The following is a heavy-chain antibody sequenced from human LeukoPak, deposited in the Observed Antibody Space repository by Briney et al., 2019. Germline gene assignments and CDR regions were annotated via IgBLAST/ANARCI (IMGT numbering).Heavy chain of an antibody. Sequence: GRSLRLSCGASGFIFSDYAMHWVRQAPGKGLEWAAVISYDGSNNYYTDTVKGRFTISRDISTDTLYLQMNNLRTEDTAVYFCAKDRGVKGWFFDYYYYGMDVWGQGTTVIVSS. D-gene: IGHD6-19*01. J-gene: IGHJ6*02. CDR3: AKDRGVKGWFFDYYYYGMDV. V-gene: IGHV3-30-3*01. CDR1: GFIFSDYA. CDR2: ISYDGSNN.